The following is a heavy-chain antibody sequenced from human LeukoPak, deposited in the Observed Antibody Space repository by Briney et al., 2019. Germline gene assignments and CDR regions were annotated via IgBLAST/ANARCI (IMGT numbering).Heavy chain of an antibody. Sequence: GGSLRLSCAASGLTFSSYWMTWVRQAPGKGLEWVANIKLDGTEKYYMDSVKGRFTISRDNAKNSLDLQMNSLRVEDTAVYYCARDLGLSGYDLLDYWGQGTMVTVSS. CDR1: GLTFSSYW. CDR3: ARDLGLSGYDLLDY. D-gene: IGHD5-12*01. V-gene: IGHV3-7*01. J-gene: IGHJ4*02. CDR2: IKLDGTEK.